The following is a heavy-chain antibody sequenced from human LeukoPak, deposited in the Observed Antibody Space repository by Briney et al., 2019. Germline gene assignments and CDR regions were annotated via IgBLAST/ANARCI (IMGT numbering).Heavy chain of an antibody. CDR2: ITWNSGTI. CDR3: AKGYYDSSGGSFDY. CDR1: GFSFDDYA. Sequence: GGSLRLSCAASGFSFDDYAMHWVRQAPGKGLERVSGITWNSGTIGYADSVKGRFTISRDNAKNSLYLQMNSLRAEDTALYYCAKGYYDSSGGSFDYWGQGTLVTVSS. V-gene: IGHV3-9*01. D-gene: IGHD3-22*01. J-gene: IGHJ4*02.